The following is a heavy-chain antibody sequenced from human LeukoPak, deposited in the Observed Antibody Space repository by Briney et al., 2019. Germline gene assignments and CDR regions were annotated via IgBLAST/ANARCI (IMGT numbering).Heavy chain of an antibody. Sequence: GAAVTVSCKASGYPFHNFGLTWVRQAPGQGLEWMGWISAYNGNTHYAQKFRGRLTMTTDTSTTTAYLELRSLKSDDTAVYYCARDRLGGDLTGESLYWGQGTLVTVSS. CDR2: ISAYNGNT. CDR3: ARDRLGGDLTGESLY. D-gene: IGHD4-17*01. CDR1: GYPFHNFG. V-gene: IGHV1-18*01. J-gene: IGHJ4*02.